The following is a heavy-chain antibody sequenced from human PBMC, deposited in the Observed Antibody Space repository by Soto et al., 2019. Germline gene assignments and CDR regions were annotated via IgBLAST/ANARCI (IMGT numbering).Heavy chain of an antibody. V-gene: IGHV1-69*13. CDR3: ASMANRDYCSSTSCYAGDY. CDR2: IIPIFGTA. J-gene: IGHJ4*02. D-gene: IGHD2-2*01. Sequence: SVKVSCKASGGTFSSYAISWVRQAPGQGLEWMGGIIPIFGTANYAQKFQGRVTITADESTSTAYMELSSLRSEDTAVYYCASMANRDYCSSTSCYAGDYWGQGTLVTVSS. CDR1: GGTFSSYA.